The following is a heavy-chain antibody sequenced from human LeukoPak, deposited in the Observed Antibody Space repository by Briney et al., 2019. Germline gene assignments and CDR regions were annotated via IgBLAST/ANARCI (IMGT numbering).Heavy chain of an antibody. D-gene: IGHD3-16*01. CDR2: IYYSGTT. CDR1: GGSINTYY. Sequence: SETLSLTCSVSGGSINTYYWTWIRLSPGKGLDWIGYIYYSGTTNYNPSLKSRVSMSVDTSRNQFSLRLSSVTAADTAIYYCARGTVQMGMGERFSDFWGQGTLVTVSS. V-gene: IGHV4-59*01. CDR3: ARGTVQMGMGERFSDF. J-gene: IGHJ4*02.